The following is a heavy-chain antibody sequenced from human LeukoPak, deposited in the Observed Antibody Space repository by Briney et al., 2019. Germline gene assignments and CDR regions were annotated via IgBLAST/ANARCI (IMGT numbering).Heavy chain of an antibody. J-gene: IGHJ5*02. CDR1: GGSFSGYY. CDR3: ARGGWFDP. Sequence: PSETLSLTCAVYGGSFSGYYWSWIRQPPGKGLEWIGEINHSGSTNYNPSLKSRVAISVDTSKNQFSLKLSSVTAADTAVYYCARGGWFDPWGQGTLVTVSS. V-gene: IGHV4-34*01. CDR2: INHSGST.